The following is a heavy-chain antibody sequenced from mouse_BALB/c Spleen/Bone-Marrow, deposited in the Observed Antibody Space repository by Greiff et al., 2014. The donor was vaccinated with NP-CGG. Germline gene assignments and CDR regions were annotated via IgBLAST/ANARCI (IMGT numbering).Heavy chain of an antibody. J-gene: IGHJ2*01. CDR3: TRGGNWEDFDY. CDR1: GFTFSSFG. Sequence: EVKLMESGGGLVQPGGSRKLSCAASGFTFSSFGMHWVRQAPEKGLEWIAYISSDSGAIFYADTVKGRFTISRDNPKNTLSLQMTSLRSEDTAIYFCTRGGNWEDFDYWGQGTTLTVSS. CDR2: ISSDSGAI. V-gene: IGHV5-17*02. D-gene: IGHD4-1*01.